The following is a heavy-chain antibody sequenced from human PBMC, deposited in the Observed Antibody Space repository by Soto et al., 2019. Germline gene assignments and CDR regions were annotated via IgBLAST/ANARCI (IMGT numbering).Heavy chain of an antibody. D-gene: IGHD3-10*01. Sequence: QVQLVESGGGVVQPGRSLRLSCAASEFTFSNYGMHWVRQAPGKGLERVAVILTDGSNRYHADSVKDRFTISRDNSKNTLYLQMNSLGAEDTAVYYCARDDEYSGNGMDVWGQGTTVTVS. V-gene: IGHV3-33*01. J-gene: IGHJ6*02. CDR2: ILTDGSNR. CDR3: ARDDEYSGNGMDV. CDR1: EFTFSNYG.